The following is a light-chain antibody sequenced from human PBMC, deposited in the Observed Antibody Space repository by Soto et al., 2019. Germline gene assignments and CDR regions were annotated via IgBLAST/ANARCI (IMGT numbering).Light chain of an antibody. CDR1: QGISSY. CDR3: QQLNSYLMYT. Sequence: DIQLTQSPSFLSASVGDRVTITCRASQGISSYLAWYQQKPGKAPKLLIYAASTLQSGVPSRFSGSGSGTEFTLTIISLQPEDFATYYCQQLNSYLMYTFGQGTKLEIK. V-gene: IGKV1-9*01. J-gene: IGKJ2*01. CDR2: AAS.